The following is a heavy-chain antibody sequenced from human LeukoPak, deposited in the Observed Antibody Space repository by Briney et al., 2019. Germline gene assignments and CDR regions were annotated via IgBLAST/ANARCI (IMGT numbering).Heavy chain of an antibody. Sequence: GGSLRLSCAASGFTFSSYWMSWVRQAPGKGLEWVANIKQDGSEKYYVDSAKGRFTISRDNAKNSLYLQMNSLRAEDTAVYYCARVLATVTTRGGYFDYWGQGTLVTVSS. CDR3: ARVLATVTTRGGYFDY. J-gene: IGHJ4*02. V-gene: IGHV3-7*01. CDR1: GFTFSSYW. CDR2: IKQDGSEK. D-gene: IGHD4-17*01.